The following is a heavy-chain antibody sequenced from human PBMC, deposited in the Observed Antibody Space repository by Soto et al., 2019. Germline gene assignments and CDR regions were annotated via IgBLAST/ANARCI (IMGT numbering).Heavy chain of an antibody. CDR1: GFTFSSYA. CDR2: ISGSGGST. CDR3: AKGKEYQLLYGIDY. J-gene: IGHJ4*02. D-gene: IGHD2-2*02. V-gene: IGHV3-23*01. Sequence: GGSLRLSCAASGFTFSSYAMSWVRQAPGKGLEWVSAISGSGGSTYYADSVKGRFTISRDNSKNTLYLQMNSLRAEDTAVYYCAKGKEYQLLYGIDYWGRGTLVTVSS.